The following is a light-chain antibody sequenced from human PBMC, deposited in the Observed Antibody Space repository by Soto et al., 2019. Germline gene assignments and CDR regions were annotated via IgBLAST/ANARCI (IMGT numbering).Light chain of an antibody. CDR3: HQRNK. J-gene: IGKJ5*01. CDR2: DTS. V-gene: IGKV3-11*01. CDR1: QFLSSY. Sequence: EVVLTQSPATLSLAPGERSTLSCRASQFLSSYLAWYQQKPGQPPRLLIYDTSNRATGIPARFSGSRSGTDFTLTISSLEPEDFGVYFCHQRNKFGQGTRLEFK.